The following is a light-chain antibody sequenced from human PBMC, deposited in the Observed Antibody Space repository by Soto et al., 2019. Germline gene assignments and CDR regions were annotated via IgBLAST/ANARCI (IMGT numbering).Light chain of an antibody. Sequence: TQSPATLSLSPGERATLSCRASQSVSSWLAWYQQKPGKAPKLLIYKASTLKSGVPSRFSGSGSGTEFTLTISSLQPDDFATYYCQQSYTLSPLTFGGGTKVDIK. CDR1: QSVSSW. V-gene: IGKV1-5*03. CDR2: KAS. J-gene: IGKJ4*01. CDR3: QQSYTLSPLT.